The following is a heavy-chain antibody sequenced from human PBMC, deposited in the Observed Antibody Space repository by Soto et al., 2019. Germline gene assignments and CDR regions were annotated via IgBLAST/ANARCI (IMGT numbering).Heavy chain of an antibody. D-gene: IGHD6-6*01. J-gene: IGHJ6*02. CDR3: ARVMGSSSGVFNYYYYGMDV. CDR2: ISAYNGNT. Sequence: ASVKVSCKASGYTFTSYGISWVRQAPGQGLEWMGWISAYNGNTNYAQKLQGRVTMTPDTSTSTAYMEPRSRRSDDPAVYYCARVMGSSSGVFNYYYYGMDVWGQGTTVTVSS. V-gene: IGHV1-18*01. CDR1: GYTFTSYG.